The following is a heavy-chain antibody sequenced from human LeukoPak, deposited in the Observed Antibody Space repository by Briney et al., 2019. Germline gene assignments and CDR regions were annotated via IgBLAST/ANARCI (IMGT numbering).Heavy chain of an antibody. CDR3: ARGGYYGSGNDFRFDP. D-gene: IGHD3-10*01. Sequence: SETLSLTCSVSGDSITGYYWGWIRQPPGKGLEWIGNIYYTGNTYYNSSLKSRVTISVDTSKNQFSLKLNSVTAADTAVYYCARGGYYGSGNDFRFDPWGQGTLVTVSS. J-gene: IGHJ5*02. V-gene: IGHV4-39*07. CDR2: IYYTGNT. CDR1: GDSITGYY.